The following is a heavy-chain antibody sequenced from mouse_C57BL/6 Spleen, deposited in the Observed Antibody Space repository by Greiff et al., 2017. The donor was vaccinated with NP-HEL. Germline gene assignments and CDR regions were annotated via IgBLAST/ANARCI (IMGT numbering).Heavy chain of an antibody. CDR2: ISSGGDYI. J-gene: IGHJ3*01. CDR1: GFTFSSYA. D-gene: IGHD2-5*01. CDR3: TREGAYYSNYGGFAD. Sequence: EVQLVESGEGLVKPGGSLKLSCAASGFTFSSYAMSWVRQTPEKRLEWVAYISSGGDYIYYADTVKGRFTISRDNARNTLYLQLSSLKSEDTAMYYCTREGAYYSNYGGFADWGQGTLVTVSA. V-gene: IGHV5-9-1*02.